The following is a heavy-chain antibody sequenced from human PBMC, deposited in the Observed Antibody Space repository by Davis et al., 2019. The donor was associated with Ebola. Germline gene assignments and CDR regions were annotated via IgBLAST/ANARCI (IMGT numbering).Heavy chain of an antibody. Sequence: GESLKISCAASGFTFSSYSMNWVRQAPGKGLEWVSAISGSGGSTYYADSVKGRFTISRDNSKNTLYLQMNSLRADGTAVYYCAKDRRGYNSAADYWGQGTLVTVSS. CDR2: ISGSGGST. J-gene: IGHJ4*02. D-gene: IGHD5-24*01. V-gene: IGHV3-23*01. CDR1: GFTFSSYS. CDR3: AKDRRGYNSAADY.